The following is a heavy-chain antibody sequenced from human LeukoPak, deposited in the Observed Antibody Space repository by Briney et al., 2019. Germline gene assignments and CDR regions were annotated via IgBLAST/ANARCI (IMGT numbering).Heavy chain of an antibody. Sequence: EASVKVSCKASGYTFTSYGISWVRQAPGQGLEWMGWISAYNGNTNYAQKLQGRVTMTTDTSTSTAYMELSSLGSDDTAVYYCARGGGWGARGYDAFDIWGQGTMVTVSS. CDR3: ARGGGWGARGYDAFDI. D-gene: IGHD1-26*01. J-gene: IGHJ3*02. CDR2: ISAYNGNT. CDR1: GYTFTSYG. V-gene: IGHV1-18*01.